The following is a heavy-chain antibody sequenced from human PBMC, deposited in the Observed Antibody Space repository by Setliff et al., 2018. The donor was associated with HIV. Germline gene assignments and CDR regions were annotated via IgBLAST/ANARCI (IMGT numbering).Heavy chain of an antibody. D-gene: IGHD2-2*01. Sequence: SETLSLTCTVSGGSISRSRNYWGWIRQPPGKGLEWIGSIFYSGSTYYNPSLKSRPTISVDTSKNQFSLKLNSVTAADTAVYYCARLAIPAATTDYWGQVTLVTVSS. CDR3: ARLAIPAATTDY. CDR1: GGSISRSRNY. J-gene: IGHJ4*02. CDR2: IFYSGST. V-gene: IGHV4-39*01.